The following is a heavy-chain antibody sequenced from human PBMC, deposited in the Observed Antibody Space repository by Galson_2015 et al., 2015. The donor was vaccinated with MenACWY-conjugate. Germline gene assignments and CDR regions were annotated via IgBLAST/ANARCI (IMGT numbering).Heavy chain of an antibody. Sequence: ETLSLTCSVSGVSITAHSWSWIRQPPGKGLEWIGYNYYSGGTSYNPSLKSRVTISIDTSKNQFSLKLSSVTAADTAVYFCARYNRDLGDAFDIWGQGTMVTVSS. CDR3: ARYNRDLGDAFDI. J-gene: IGHJ3*02. CDR2: NYYSGGT. D-gene: IGHD1-14*01. CDR1: GVSITAHS. V-gene: IGHV4-59*08.